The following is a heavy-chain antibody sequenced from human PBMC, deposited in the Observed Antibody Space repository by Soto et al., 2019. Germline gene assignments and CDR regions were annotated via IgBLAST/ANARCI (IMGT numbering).Heavy chain of an antibody. V-gene: IGHV1-69*13. CDR3: ARGLRYDYVWGSYRGLHYYYYGMDV. CDR2: IIPIFGTA. J-gene: IGHJ6*02. D-gene: IGHD3-16*02. CDR1: GGTFSSYA. Sequence: SVKVSCKASGGTFSSYAISWVRQAPGQGLEWMGGIIPIFGTANYAQKFQGRVTITADESTSTAYMELSSLRSEDTAVYYCARGLRYDYVWGSYRGLHYYYYGMDVWGQGTTVTVSS.